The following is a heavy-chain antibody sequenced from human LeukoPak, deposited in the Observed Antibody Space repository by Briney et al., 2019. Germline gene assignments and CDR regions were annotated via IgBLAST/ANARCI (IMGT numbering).Heavy chain of an antibody. CDR3: ARAPPYCGGDCSDWYFDL. CDR2: ICRGSVSI. D-gene: IGHD2-21*02. J-gene: IGHJ2*01. CDR1: GVTFSRYS. Sequence: PGGALRLSSAASGVTFSRYSTNSGRQALREGLERGSSICRGSVSIYYADSLKGGFTISRDNAKNSLYLQMISLRVEDTAVYYCARAPPYCGGDCSDWYFDLWGRGTLVTVSS. V-gene: IGHV3-21*01.